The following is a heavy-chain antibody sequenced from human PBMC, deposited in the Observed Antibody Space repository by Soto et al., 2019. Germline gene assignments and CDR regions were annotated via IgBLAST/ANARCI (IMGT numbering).Heavy chain of an antibody. CDR1: GFTFTSYA. Sequence: GGSLRLSCAASGFTFTSYAMNWVRQAPGKGLEWVSTISGSGASTYYADSVKGRFTISRDDSKNTLYLQMHSLRAEDTAVYYCAEPGRYDNSGYGGMDGWGLGTTVTVSS. D-gene: IGHD3-22*01. CDR3: AEPGRYDNSGYGGMDG. CDR2: ISGSGAST. V-gene: IGHV3-23*01. J-gene: IGHJ6*02.